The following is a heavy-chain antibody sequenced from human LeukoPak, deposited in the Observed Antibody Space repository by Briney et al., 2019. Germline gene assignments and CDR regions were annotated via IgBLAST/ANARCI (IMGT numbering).Heavy chain of an antibody. Sequence: ASVKVSCKASGGTFSSYAISWVRQAPGQGLEWMGIINPSGGSTSYAQKFQGRVTMTRDTSTSTVYMELSSLRSEDTAVYYCARAVGDSSGWYYFDYWGQGTLVTVSS. D-gene: IGHD6-19*01. CDR3: ARAVGDSSGWYYFDY. J-gene: IGHJ4*02. CDR1: GGTFSSYA. V-gene: IGHV1-46*01. CDR2: INPSGGST.